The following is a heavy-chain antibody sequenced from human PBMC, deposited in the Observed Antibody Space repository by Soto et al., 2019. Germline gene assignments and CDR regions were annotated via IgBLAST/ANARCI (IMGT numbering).Heavy chain of an antibody. Sequence: SETLSLTCTVSGGSISSSSYYWGWIRQPPGKGLEWIGSIYYSGSTYYNPSLKSRVTISVDTSKNQFSLKLGSVTAADTAVYYCAISDHYVFWSGYYRVGSVSFPHWGQGTLVTVSS. V-gene: IGHV4-39*01. CDR3: AISDHYVFWSGYYRVGSVSFPH. D-gene: IGHD3-3*01. J-gene: IGHJ1*01. CDR1: GGSISSSSYY. CDR2: IYYSGST.